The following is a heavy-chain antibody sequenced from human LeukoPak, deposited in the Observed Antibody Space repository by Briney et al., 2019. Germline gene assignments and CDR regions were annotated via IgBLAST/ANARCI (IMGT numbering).Heavy chain of an antibody. CDR3: AKTSAGIRGGYFDY. Sequence: GSLRLSCAASGFTFSSYAMSCVRQAPGKGLEWVSLINDSGGNTYYADSVKGRFTISRDNSKNTLFLQMSSLRAEDTAVYYRAKTSAGIRGGYFDYWGQGTLVTVSS. J-gene: IGHJ4*02. CDR2: INDSGGNT. CDR1: GFTFSSYA. V-gene: IGHV3-23*01. D-gene: IGHD3-10*01.